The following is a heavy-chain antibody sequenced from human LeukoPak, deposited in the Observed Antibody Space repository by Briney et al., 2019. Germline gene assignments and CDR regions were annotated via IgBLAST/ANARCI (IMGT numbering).Heavy chain of an antibody. Sequence: ASVKVSCKASGYTFTSYDINWVRQATGHGLDWMGWMNPNSGNTGYAQKFQGRVTMTRNTSISTAYMELSSLRSEDTAVYYCARVLAGSGWYDVFDIWAQGTMVTVSS. CDR2: MNPNSGNT. CDR1: GYTFTSYD. CDR3: ARVLAGSGWYDVFDI. J-gene: IGHJ3*02. V-gene: IGHV1-8*01. D-gene: IGHD6-19*01.